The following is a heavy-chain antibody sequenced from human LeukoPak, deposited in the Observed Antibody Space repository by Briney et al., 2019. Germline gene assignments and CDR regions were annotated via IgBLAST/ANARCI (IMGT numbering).Heavy chain of an antibody. CDR1: GFTFSSYA. J-gene: IGHJ6*02. Sequence: GGSLRLSCAASGFTFSSYAMSWVRQAPGKGLEWVSAISGSGGSTYYADSVKGRFTISRDNSKSTLYLQMNSLRAEDTAVYYCAKDLGSGISQYYGMDVWGQGTTVTV. V-gene: IGHV3-23*01. CDR3: AKDLGSGISQYYGMDV. CDR2: ISGSGGST. D-gene: IGHD3-10*01.